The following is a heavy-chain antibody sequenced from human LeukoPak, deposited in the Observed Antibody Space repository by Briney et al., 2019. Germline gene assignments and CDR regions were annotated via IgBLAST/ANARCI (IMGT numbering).Heavy chain of an antibody. CDR1: GFTFGDYA. Sequence: GGSLRLSCTASGFTFGDYAMSWVRQAPGKGLEWVGFIRSKAYGGTTEYAASVKGRFTISRDDSKSIAYLQMNSLKTEDTAVCYCTNSGSYYVTFDYWGQGTLVTVSS. CDR3: TNSGSYYVTFDY. D-gene: IGHD1-26*01. V-gene: IGHV3-49*04. J-gene: IGHJ4*02. CDR2: IRSKAYGGTT.